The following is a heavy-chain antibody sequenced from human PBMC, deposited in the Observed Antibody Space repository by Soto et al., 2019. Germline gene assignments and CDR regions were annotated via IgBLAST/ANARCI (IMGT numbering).Heavy chain of an antibody. Sequence: GGSLRLSCAASGFTFSSYGMHWVRQAPGKGLEWVAVIWYDGSNKYYADSLKGRFTISRDNSKNTLYLQMNSLRAEDTAVYYCARGITMVRGVIIQTELYYYYYGMDVWGQGTTVTVSS. CDR3: ARGITMVRGVIIQTELYYYYYGMDV. J-gene: IGHJ6*02. V-gene: IGHV3-33*01. CDR2: IWYDGSNK. D-gene: IGHD3-10*01. CDR1: GFTFSSYG.